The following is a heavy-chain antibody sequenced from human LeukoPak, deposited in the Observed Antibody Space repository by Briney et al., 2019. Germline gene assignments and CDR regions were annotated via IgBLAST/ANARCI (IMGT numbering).Heavy chain of an antibody. J-gene: IGHJ6*03. V-gene: IGHV1-46*01. Sequence: ASVKVSCKASGYTFTSYYMHWVRQAPGQGLEWMGIINPSGGSTSYAQKFQGRVTMTRDMSTSTVYMELSSLRSEDTAVYYCASELIAAAGTGLGYYYMDVWGKGTTVNVSS. CDR1: GYTFTSYY. CDR3: ASELIAAAGTGLGYYYMDV. D-gene: IGHD6-13*01. CDR2: INPSGGST.